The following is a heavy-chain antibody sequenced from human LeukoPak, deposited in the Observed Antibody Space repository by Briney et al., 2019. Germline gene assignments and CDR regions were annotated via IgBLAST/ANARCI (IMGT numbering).Heavy chain of an antibody. CDR1: GFTFTSSA. D-gene: IGHD2-15*01. CDR3: AADTAPYCSGGSCHVG. CDR2: IVVGSGNT. Sequence: SVKVSCKASGFTFTSSAMQWVRQARGQRLEWIGWIVVGSGNTNYAQEFQERVTITRDMSTSTAYMELSSLRSEDTAVYYCAADTAPYCSGGSCHVGWGQGTLVTVSS. J-gene: IGHJ4*02. V-gene: IGHV1-58*02.